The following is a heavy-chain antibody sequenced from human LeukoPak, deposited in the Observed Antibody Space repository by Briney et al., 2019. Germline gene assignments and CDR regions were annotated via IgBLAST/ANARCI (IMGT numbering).Heavy chain of an antibody. D-gene: IGHD2-8*02. Sequence: SETLSLTCTVSGDSISSYYWSWIRQPAGKGLEWIGRIYSSGSTKYNPSLKSRVTMSVDTSKNQFSLKLSSVTAADTAVYYCARLPTGFPNWFDPWGQETLVTVSS. CDR1: GDSISSYY. CDR2: IYSSGST. V-gene: IGHV4-4*07. CDR3: ARLPTGFPNWFDP. J-gene: IGHJ5*02.